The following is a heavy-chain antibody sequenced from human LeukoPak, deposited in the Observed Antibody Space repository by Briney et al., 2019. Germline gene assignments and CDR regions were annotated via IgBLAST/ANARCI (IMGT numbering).Heavy chain of an antibody. J-gene: IGHJ3*02. V-gene: IGHV4-59*01. CDR2: IYYSGTN. CDR3: ARYMSSSDAFDI. CDR1: GGSISRYY. D-gene: IGHD6-19*01. Sequence: PAETLSLTCTVSGGSISRYYWHWIRQPPGKGLEWMGYIYYSGTNNYNPSLERRVTISVDPSKSPFSLQLSAVTAADTAVYYCARYMSSSDAFDIWGQGTMVTVSS.